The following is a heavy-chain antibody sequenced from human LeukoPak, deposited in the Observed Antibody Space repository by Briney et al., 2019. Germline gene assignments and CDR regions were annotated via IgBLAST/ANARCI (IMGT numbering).Heavy chain of an antibody. CDR3: ARVGYSSTWSFDD. V-gene: IGHV3-66*01. D-gene: IGHD6-13*01. CDR2: IYSGGNT. Sequence: GSLRLSCVGSGFTVSYNYMSWVRQAPGKGLEWVSVIYSGGNTYYADSVKDRFTISRDNSKNTLYLQVSSLRVEDTAVYYCARVGYSSTWSFDDWGQGTLVTVSS. J-gene: IGHJ4*02. CDR1: GFTVSYNY.